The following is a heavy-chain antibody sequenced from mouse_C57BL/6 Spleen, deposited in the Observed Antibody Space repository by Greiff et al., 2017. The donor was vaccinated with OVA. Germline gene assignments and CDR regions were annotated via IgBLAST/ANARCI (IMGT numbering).Heavy chain of an antibody. CDR1: GYAFTNYL. D-gene: IGHD2-4*01. CDR3: ARGDDYDRGYYFDY. Sequence: VQLQQSGAELVRPGTSVKVSCKASGYAFTNYLIEWVKQRPGQGLEWIGVIIPGSGGTNYNEKFKGKATLTADKSSSTAYMQLSSLTSEDSAVYFCARGDDYDRGYYFDYWGQGTTLTVSS. CDR2: IIPGSGGT. V-gene: IGHV1-54*01. J-gene: IGHJ2*01.